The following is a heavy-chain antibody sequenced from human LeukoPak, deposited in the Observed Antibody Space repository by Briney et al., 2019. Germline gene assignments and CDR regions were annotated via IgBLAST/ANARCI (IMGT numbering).Heavy chain of an antibody. CDR1: GGSITFGSYY. CDR3: ARARVIPASFDD. J-gene: IGHJ4*02. D-gene: IGHD3-16*02. CDR2: IYTSGTT. V-gene: IGHV4-61*02. Sequence: SQSLSLTCTVSGGSITFGSYYCTWIRQPAGKGLEWIRRIYTSGTTFYNPSLKSLVTISMDTSINQFYLRLNSVTAADPAVYYCARARVIPASFDDWGQGALVTVSS.